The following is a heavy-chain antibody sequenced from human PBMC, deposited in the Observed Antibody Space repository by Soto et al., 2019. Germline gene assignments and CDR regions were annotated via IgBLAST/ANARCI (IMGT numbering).Heavy chain of an antibody. J-gene: IGHJ6*02. CDR3: ARAADIVVVAALENYYHGMDV. CDR2: INPSDEST. D-gene: IGHD2-21*02. V-gene: IGHV1-46*01. Sequence: QVQLVQSGAEVKKPGASTKISCKASGYTFTTYFIHWMRQAPGQGLEWMGIINPSDESTNYAQKFQGRVTLTRDKSTTTVNMELAGLRSDDTAVYYCARAADIVVVAALENYYHGMDVWGQGTTVTVSS. CDR1: GYTFTTYF.